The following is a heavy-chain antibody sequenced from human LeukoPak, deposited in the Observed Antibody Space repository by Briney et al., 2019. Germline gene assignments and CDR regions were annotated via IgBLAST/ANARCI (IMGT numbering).Heavy chain of an antibody. CDR2: ISGSGGST. CDR3: AKVSNGYYTAWYGGSFDS. Sequence: GGSLRLSCATSGFTFSSYGMTWVRQAPGKGLEWVSGISGSGGSTYYADSVKGRFTISRDNSKNTLYLQMNSLRAEDTAVYYCAKVSNGYYTAWYGGSFDSWGQGTLVTVSS. D-gene: IGHD6-19*01. V-gene: IGHV3-23*01. CDR1: GFTFSSYG. J-gene: IGHJ4*02.